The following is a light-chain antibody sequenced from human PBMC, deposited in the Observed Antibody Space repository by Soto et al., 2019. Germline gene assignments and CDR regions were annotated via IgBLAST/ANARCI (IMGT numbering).Light chain of an antibody. CDR2: INN. J-gene: IGLJ2*01. Sequence: QSVLTQPPSASGTPGQRVTISCSGTSSNIGSNNVNCYQQLPRTAPNLLIYINNKRPPGVPDRFSGSKSGTSVSLAISGLQSEDEADYYCAAWDYSLNGRVFGGGTKLTVL. V-gene: IGLV1-44*01. CDR1: SSNIGSNN. CDR3: AAWDYSLNGRV.